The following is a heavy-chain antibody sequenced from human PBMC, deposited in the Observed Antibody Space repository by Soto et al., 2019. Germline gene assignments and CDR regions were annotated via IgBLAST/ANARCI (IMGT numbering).Heavy chain of an antibody. D-gene: IGHD6-13*01. J-gene: IGHJ6*02. CDR3: ARYSSWYVNYYYYGMDV. Sequence: SETLSLTCTVSGGSISSYYWSWIRQPPGKGLEWIGYIYYSGSTNYSPSLKSRVTISVDTSKNQFSLKLSSVTAADTAMYYCARYSSWYVNYYYYGMDVWGQGTTVTVS. CDR2: IYYSGST. CDR1: GGSISSYY. V-gene: IGHV4-59*01.